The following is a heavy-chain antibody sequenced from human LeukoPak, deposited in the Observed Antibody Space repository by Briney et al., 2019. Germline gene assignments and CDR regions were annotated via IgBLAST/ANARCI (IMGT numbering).Heavy chain of an antibody. V-gene: IGHV3-48*03. CDR1: GFTFSSYE. CDR3: ARIRWLQSDYYYYGMDV. J-gene: IGHJ6*02. D-gene: IGHD5-24*01. Sequence: QPGGSLRLSCAASGFTFSSYEMNCVRQAPGKGLEWVSYISSSGSTIYYADSVKGRFTISRDNAKNSLYLQMNSLRAEDTAVYYCARIRWLQSDYYYYGMDVWGQGTTVTVSS. CDR2: ISSSGSTI.